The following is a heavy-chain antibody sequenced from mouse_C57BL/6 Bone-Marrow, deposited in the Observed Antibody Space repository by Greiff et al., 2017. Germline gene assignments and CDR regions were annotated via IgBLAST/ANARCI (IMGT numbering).Heavy chain of an antibody. J-gene: IGHJ2*01. V-gene: IGHV1-82*01. Sequence: VQLQQSGPELVKPGASVKISCKASGYAFSSSWMNWVKQRPGKGLEWIGRIYPGDGYTNYNGKFKGKATLTADKSSSTAYMQLSSLTSEDSAVYFCATITTVVADYWGQGTTLTVSS. CDR2: IYPGDGYT. CDR3: ATITTVVADY. D-gene: IGHD1-1*01. CDR1: GYAFSSSW.